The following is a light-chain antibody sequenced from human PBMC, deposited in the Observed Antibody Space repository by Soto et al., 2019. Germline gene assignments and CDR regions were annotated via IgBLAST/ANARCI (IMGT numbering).Light chain of an antibody. Sequence: DIQMTQSPSTLSGSVGDRGTITCRASQTISSWLARYQQKPGKAPKLLIYKASTLKSGVPSRFSGSGSGTEFTLTFNSLQSEDFAVYYCQRYNNWPLTFGGGTKV. J-gene: IGKJ4*01. CDR2: KAS. V-gene: IGKV1-5*03. CDR3: QRYNNWPLT. CDR1: QTISSW.